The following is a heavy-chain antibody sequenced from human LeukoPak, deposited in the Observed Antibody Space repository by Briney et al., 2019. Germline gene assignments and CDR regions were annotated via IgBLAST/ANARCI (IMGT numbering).Heavy chain of an antibody. J-gene: IGHJ4*02. V-gene: IGHV3-21*01. CDR1: GFTFSSYS. CDR3: ARDYDFWSGYPSVGDY. CDR2: ISSSSSYI. Sequence: GGSLRLSCAASGFTFSSYSMNWVRQAPGKGLEWVSSISSSSSYIYYADSVKGRFTISRDSAKNSLYLQMNSLRAEDTAVYYCARDYDFWSGYPSVGDYWGQGTLVTVSS. D-gene: IGHD3-3*01.